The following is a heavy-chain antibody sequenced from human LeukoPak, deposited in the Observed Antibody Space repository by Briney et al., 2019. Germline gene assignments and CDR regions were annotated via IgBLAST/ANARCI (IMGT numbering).Heavy chain of an antibody. CDR1: GGSISSSSYY. J-gene: IGHJ4*02. D-gene: IGHD2-15*01. Sequence: SETLSLTCTVSGGSISSSSYYWGWIRQPPGKGLEWIGSIYYSGSTYYNPSLKSRVTISVDTSKNQFSLKLSSVTAADTAVYYCASNIVVVVAASYYFDYWGQGTLVTVSS. CDR3: ASNIVVVVAASYYFDY. V-gene: IGHV4-39*01. CDR2: IYYSGST.